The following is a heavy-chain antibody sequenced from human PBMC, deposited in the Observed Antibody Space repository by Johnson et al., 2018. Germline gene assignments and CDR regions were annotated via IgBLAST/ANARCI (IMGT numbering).Heavy chain of an antibody. Sequence: VQLLESGGGLVQPGGSLRLSCAASAASGFSFSSYWMHWVRQPPGTGLIWVSRINGDGRDTSYAVSVKGRFTISRDNAKNTLNLQMNSLRAEDTAVYYCVRGRYCTSGGCYFDYWGQGTLVTVSS. J-gene: IGHJ4*02. D-gene: IGHD2-8*01. CDR2: INGDGRDT. CDR1: GFSFSSYW. V-gene: IGHV3-74*02. CDR3: VRGRYCTSGGCYFDY.